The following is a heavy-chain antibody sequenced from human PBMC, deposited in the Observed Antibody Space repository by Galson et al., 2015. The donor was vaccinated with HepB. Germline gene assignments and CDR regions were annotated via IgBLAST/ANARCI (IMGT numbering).Heavy chain of an antibody. J-gene: IGHJ4*02. V-gene: IGHV3-7*03. D-gene: IGHD1-26*01. CDR2: INQDGSEK. CDR3: ARGYRNKVGGY. CDR1: GFTFSSYW. Sequence: SLRLSCAASGFTFSSYWMIWVRQAPGRGLEWVANINQDGSEKYYVDSVKGRFTISRDNAKNSLYLQMNSLRAEDTAVYYCARGYRNKVGGYWGQGTLLTVSS.